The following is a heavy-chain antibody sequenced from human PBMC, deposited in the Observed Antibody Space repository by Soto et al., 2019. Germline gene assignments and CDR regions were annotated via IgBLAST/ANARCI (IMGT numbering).Heavy chain of an antibody. V-gene: IGHV3-23*01. J-gene: IGHJ6*02. CDR3: AKEDWLLRDHYGMDV. CDR1: GFTFSNYA. CDR2: ISDTGGTT. D-gene: IGHD3-3*01. Sequence: GGSLRLSCAASGFTFSNYAMSWVRQAPGKGLEWVSGISDTGGTTNYADSVKGRFTISRDNSKNTLYLQMNSLRAEDTAVYYCAKEDWLLRDHYGMDVWGQGTTVTVSS.